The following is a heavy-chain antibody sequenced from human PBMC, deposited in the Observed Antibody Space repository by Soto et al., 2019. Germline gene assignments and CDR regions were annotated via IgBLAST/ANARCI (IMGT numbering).Heavy chain of an antibody. CDR1: GGPFSCYY. Sequence: SETLSLTCAVHGGPFSCYYWSWIRQPPGKGLEWIGEINHSGSTNYNPSLKSRVTISVDTSKNQFSLKLSSVTAADTAVYYCARGPYCTNGVCYPFDYWGQGTLVTVSS. J-gene: IGHJ4*02. CDR2: INHSGST. V-gene: IGHV4-34*01. D-gene: IGHD2-8*01. CDR3: ARGPYCTNGVCYPFDY.